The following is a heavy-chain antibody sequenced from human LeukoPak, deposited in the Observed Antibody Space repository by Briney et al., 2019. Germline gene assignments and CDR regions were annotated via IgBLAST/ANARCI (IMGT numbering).Heavy chain of an antibody. CDR3: ARTIAADATLYYYYYMDV. J-gene: IGHJ6*03. Sequence: ASVKVSCKASGYTFTSSGISWVRQAPGQGLEWMGWTSAYNGNTNYAQKLQGRVTMTTDTSTSTAYMELRSLTSDDTAVYYCARTIAADATLYYYYYMDVWGKGTTVTVSS. D-gene: IGHD6-13*01. CDR1: GYTFTSSG. V-gene: IGHV1-18*01. CDR2: TSAYNGNT.